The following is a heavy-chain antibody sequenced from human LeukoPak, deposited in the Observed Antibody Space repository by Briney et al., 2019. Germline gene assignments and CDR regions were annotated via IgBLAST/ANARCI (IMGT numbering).Heavy chain of an antibody. CDR2: ISGSGGST. CDR3: AKDGYSSSWYHRGYFDY. Sequence: GGSLRLSCAASGFTFSSYAMSWVRQAPGKGLKGVSAISGSGGSTYYADSVKGRFTISRDNSKNTLYLQMNSLRAEDTAVYYCAKDGYSSSWYHRGYFDYWGQGTLVTVSS. CDR1: GFTFSSYA. J-gene: IGHJ4*02. V-gene: IGHV3-23*01. D-gene: IGHD6-13*01.